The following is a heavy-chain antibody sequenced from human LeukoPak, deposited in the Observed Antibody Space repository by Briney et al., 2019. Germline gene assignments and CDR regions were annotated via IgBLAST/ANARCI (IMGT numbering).Heavy chain of an antibody. D-gene: IGHD5-18*01. J-gene: IGHJ4*02. Sequence: ASVKVSCKASGGTFSSYAISWVRQAPGQGLEWMGGIIPIFGTANYAQEFQGRVTITTDESTSTAYMELSSLRSEDTAVYYCARARGYSYGLRGEFDYWGQGTLVTVSS. CDR1: GGTFSSYA. CDR2: IIPIFGTA. CDR3: ARARGYSYGLRGEFDY. V-gene: IGHV1-69*05.